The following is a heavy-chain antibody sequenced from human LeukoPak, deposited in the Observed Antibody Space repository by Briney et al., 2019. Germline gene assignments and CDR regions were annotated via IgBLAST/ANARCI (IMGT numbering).Heavy chain of an antibody. CDR1: GGSTSSGDYY. V-gene: IGHV4-30-4*08. Sequence: TLSLTCTVSGGSTSSGDYYWSWIRQPPGKGLEWIGYIYYSGSTYYNPSLKSRVTISVGTSKNQFSLKLSSVTAADTAVYYCARAPPTYFWSGYGYYYMDVWGKGTTVTVSS. J-gene: IGHJ6*03. CDR2: IYYSGST. CDR3: ARAPPTYFWSGYGYYYMDV. D-gene: IGHD3-3*01.